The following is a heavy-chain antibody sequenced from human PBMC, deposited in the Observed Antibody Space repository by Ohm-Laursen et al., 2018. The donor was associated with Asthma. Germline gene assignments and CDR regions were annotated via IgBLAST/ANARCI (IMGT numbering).Heavy chain of an antibody. D-gene: IGHD6-6*01. CDR1: GFTFSSYT. V-gene: IGHV3-48*04. Sequence: GSLRLSCSASGFTFSSYTMNWVRQAPGKGLEWVSYITGSSSTIYYTDSVKGRFTISRDNAKNSLYLQMNSLRAEDTAVYYCARDGAESSIAARNFDYWGQGTLVTVSS. J-gene: IGHJ4*02. CDR3: ARDGAESSIAARNFDY. CDR2: ITGSSSTI.